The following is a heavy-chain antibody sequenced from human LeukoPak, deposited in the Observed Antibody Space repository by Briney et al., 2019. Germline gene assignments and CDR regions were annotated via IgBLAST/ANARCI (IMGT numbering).Heavy chain of an antibody. CDR2: ISGSGGST. CDR1: GFTFSSYA. J-gene: IGHJ1*01. V-gene: IGHV3-23*01. D-gene: IGHD4-17*01. CDR3: AKPTDYGDSKSSQH. Sequence: GGSLRLSCAASGFTFSSYAMSWVRQAPGKGLEWVSAISGSGGSTYYADSVKGRFTISRDNSKNTLYLQMNSLRAEDTAVYYCAKPTDYGDSKSSQHWGQATLATFSA.